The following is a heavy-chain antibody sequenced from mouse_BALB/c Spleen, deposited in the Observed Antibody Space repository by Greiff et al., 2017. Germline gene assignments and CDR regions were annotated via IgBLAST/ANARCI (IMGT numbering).Heavy chain of an antibody. J-gene: IGHJ4*01. D-gene: IGHD1-1*02. V-gene: IGHV1-9*01. CDR1: GYTFSSYW. CDR2: ILPGSGST. Sequence: VQLLQSGAELMKPGASVKISCKATGYTFSSYWIEWVKQRPGHGLEWIGEILPGSGSTNYNEKFKGQVTFTAETSSNTAYMQLSSLTSEDSAVYNCARRSIYYGASPFNAMDYWGQGTSVTVSA. CDR3: ARRSIYYGASPFNAMDY.